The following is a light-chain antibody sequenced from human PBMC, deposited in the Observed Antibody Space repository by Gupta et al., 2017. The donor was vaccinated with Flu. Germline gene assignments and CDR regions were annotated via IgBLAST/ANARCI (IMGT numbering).Light chain of an antibody. CDR2: EAP. J-gene: IGKJ1*01. V-gene: IGKV1-5*03. CDR3: QQYNSYPWT. CDR1: QSISGW. Sequence: DIQMTQSPSTLSASVGDKVAITCRATQSISGWLVWYQQRPGKAPTVLIYEAPTLEKGVPSRFSGSGSGTDFTLTITSLQPEDSATYYCQQYNSYPWTFGQGTKVEIK.